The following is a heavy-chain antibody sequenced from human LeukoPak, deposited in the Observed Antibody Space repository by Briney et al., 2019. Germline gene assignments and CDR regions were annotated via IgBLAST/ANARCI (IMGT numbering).Heavy chain of an antibody. Sequence: ASVKVSCKASGYTFTSYGISWVRQAPGQGLEWMGWISAYNGNTNYAQRLQGRVTMTTDTSTSTAYLELRSLRSDDTAVYYCARSYSLADAFDIWGQGTMVTVSS. J-gene: IGHJ3*02. CDR2: ISAYNGNT. V-gene: IGHV1-18*01. CDR3: ARSYSLADAFDI. CDR1: GYTFTSYG. D-gene: IGHD1-26*01.